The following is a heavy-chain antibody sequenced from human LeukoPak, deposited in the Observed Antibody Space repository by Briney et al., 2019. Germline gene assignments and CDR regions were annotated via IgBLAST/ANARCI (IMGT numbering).Heavy chain of an antibody. CDR2: MWYEGSNK. J-gene: IGHJ4*02. V-gene: IGHV3-33*08. Sequence: GGSLRLSCAASGFTVSSNYMTWVRQAPGEGLGWMAVMWYEGSNKNYADSVKGRFTISRDNSKNTLYLQMNSLRAEDTAVYYCARDRGPGYSYGVLDYWGQGTLVTVSS. CDR1: GFTVSSNY. D-gene: IGHD5-18*01. CDR3: ARDRGPGYSYGVLDY.